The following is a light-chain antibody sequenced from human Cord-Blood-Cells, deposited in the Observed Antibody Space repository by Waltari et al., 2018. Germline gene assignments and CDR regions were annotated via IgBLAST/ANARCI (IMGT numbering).Light chain of an antibody. CDR1: STDDGGMNY. CDR3: SSYTSSSTWV. J-gene: IGLJ3*02. V-gene: IGLV2-14*03. Sequence: QFSLPQPASVSGSPGQSIPTSGTGTSTDDGGMNYVSWYQQHPGKAPKLMIYDVSNRPSGVANLFSGAKSGNTASLTISGLQAEDEADYYCSSYTSSSTWVFGGGTKLTVL. CDR2: DVS.